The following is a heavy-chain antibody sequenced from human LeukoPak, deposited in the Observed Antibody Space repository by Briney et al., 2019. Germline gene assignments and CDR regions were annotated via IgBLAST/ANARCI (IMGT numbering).Heavy chain of an antibody. J-gene: IGHJ6*02. CDR2: IYSGGST. V-gene: IGHV3-53*04. Sequence: GGSLRLSCAASGFTVSSNYMSWVRQAPGKGLEWVSVIYSGGSTYYADSVKGRFTISRHNSKNTLYLQMNSLRAEDTAVYYCARAQSYYDILTGFDYYCGLDVWGQGTTVTVSS. D-gene: IGHD3-9*01. CDR1: GFTVSSNY. CDR3: ARAQSYYDILTGFDYYCGLDV.